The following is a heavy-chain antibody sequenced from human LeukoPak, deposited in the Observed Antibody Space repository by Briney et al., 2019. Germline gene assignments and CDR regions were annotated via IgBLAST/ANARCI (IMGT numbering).Heavy chain of an antibody. CDR3: AKYVRTVTTSFDY. J-gene: IGHJ4*02. D-gene: IGHD4-11*01. V-gene: IGHV3-30*02. CDR1: GFTFSSYG. CDR2: IRYDGSNK. Sequence: GGSLRLSCAASGFTFSSYGMHWVRQAPGKGLEWVAFIRYDGSNKYYADSVEGRFTISRDNSKNTLYLQMNSLRAEDTAVYYCAKYVRTVTTSFDYWGQGTLVTVSS.